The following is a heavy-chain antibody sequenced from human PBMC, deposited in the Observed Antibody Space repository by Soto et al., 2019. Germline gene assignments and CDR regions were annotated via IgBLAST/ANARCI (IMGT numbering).Heavy chain of an antibody. CDR3: ARDQERVGATIDDWFDP. V-gene: IGHV1-69*08. CDR1: GGTFSRYT. D-gene: IGHD1-26*01. Sequence: QVQLVQSGAEVKKPGSSVKVSCKASGGTFSRYTISWVRQAPGQGLEWMGRIIPILGIANYAQKFQGRVTITADKSTSTAYMEVSSLRSEDTAVYYCARDQERVGATIDDWFDPWGQGTLVTVSS. CDR2: IIPILGIA. J-gene: IGHJ5*02.